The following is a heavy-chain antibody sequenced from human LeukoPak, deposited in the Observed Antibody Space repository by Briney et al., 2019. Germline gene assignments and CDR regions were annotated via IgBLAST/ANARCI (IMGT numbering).Heavy chain of an antibody. J-gene: IGHJ4*02. CDR1: GYTFTSYY. CDR2: INPSGGST. CDR3: ARDNQQLAHDY. V-gene: IGHV1-46*01. Sequence: ASVKVSCKASGYTFTSYYMHWVRQAPGQGLEWMGIINPSGGSTSYAQKFQGRVTMTRDMSTSTVYMELSSLRSGDTAVYYCARDNQQLAHDYWGQGTLVTVSS. D-gene: IGHD6-13*01.